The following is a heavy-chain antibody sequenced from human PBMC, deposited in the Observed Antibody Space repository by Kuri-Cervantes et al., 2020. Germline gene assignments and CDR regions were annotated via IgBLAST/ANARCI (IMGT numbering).Heavy chain of an antibody. D-gene: IGHD3-10*01. Sequence: GSLRLSCTVSGGSISSSSYYWGWIRQPPGKGLEWIGSIYYSGSTYYNPSLKSRVTISVDTYKNQFSLKLSSVTAADTAVYYCASQDYYGSGFDYWGQGTLVTVSS. CDR3: ASQDYYGSGFDY. J-gene: IGHJ4*02. CDR1: GGSISSSSYY. CDR2: IYYSGST. V-gene: IGHV4-39*01.